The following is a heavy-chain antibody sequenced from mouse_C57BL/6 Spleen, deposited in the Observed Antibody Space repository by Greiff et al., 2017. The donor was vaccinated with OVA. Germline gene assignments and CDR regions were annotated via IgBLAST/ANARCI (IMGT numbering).Heavy chain of an antibody. CDR3: ARPNHDGAMDY. Sequence: EVQGVESGGGLVQPGGSLKLSCAASGFTFSDYYMYWVRQTPEKRLEWVAYISNGGGSTYYPDTVKGRFPISRDNAKNTLYLQMSRLKSEDTAMYYCARPNHDGAMDYWGQGTSVTVSS. V-gene: IGHV5-12*01. J-gene: IGHJ4*01. CDR2: ISNGGGST. CDR1: GFTFSDYY. D-gene: IGHD2-12*01.